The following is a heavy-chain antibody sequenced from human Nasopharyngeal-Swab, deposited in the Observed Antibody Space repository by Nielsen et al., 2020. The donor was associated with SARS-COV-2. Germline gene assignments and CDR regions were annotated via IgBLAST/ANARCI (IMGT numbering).Heavy chain of an antibody. CDR3: ARSPYYDFWSGYYTRFDY. D-gene: IGHD3-3*01. CDR2: ISSSSTYI. Sequence: WIRQPPGKGLEWVSSISSSSTYIYYADSVKRRFTVSRDNAKNSLYLQMSSLRTEDAAVYYCARSPYYDFWSGYYTRFDYWGRGTLVTVSS. J-gene: IGHJ4*02. V-gene: IGHV3-21*01.